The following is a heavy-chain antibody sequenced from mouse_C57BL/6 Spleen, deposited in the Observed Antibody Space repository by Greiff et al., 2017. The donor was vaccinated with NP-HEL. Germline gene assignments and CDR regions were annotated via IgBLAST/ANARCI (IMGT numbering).Heavy chain of an antibody. CDR2: IDPANGNT. CDR1: GFNIKNTY. J-gene: IGHJ3*01. D-gene: IGHD1-1*01. CDR3: ASWCSSYEDWFAY. Sequence: VQLKQSVAELVRPGASVKLSCTASGFNIKNTYMHWVKQRPEQGLEWIGRIDPANGNTKYAPKFQGKATITADTSSNTAYLQLSSLTSEDTAIYYCASWCSSYEDWFAYWGQGTLVTVSA. V-gene: IGHV14-3*01.